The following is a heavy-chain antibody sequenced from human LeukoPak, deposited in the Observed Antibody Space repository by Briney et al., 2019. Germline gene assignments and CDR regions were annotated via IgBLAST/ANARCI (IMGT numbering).Heavy chain of an antibody. J-gene: IGHJ4*02. V-gene: IGHV4-59*01. CDR1: GGSISSYY. CDR2: IYYTGST. D-gene: IGHD6-13*01. Sequence: SENLSLTCTVSGGSISSYYWSWIRQPPGKGLEWIGYIYYTGSTDYNPSLKSRVAISVDTSKNQFSLKLSSVTAADTAVYYCARGSKAAPGTFDYWGQGTLVTVSS. CDR3: ARGSKAAPGTFDY.